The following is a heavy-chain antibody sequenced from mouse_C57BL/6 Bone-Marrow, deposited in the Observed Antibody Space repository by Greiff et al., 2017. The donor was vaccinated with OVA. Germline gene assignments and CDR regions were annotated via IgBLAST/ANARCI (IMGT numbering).Heavy chain of an antibody. Sequence: QVQLKQSGAELVKPGASVKISCKASGYTFTDYYINWVKQRPGQGLEWIGKIGPGSGSTYYNEKFKGKATLTADKSSSTAYMQLSSLTSEDSAVYYCARSPNSSGYVYYYAMDYWGQGTSVTVSS. CDR1: GYTFTDYY. CDR2: IGPGSGST. J-gene: IGHJ4*01. V-gene: IGHV1-77*01. CDR3: ARSPNSSGYVYYYAMDY. D-gene: IGHD3-2*02.